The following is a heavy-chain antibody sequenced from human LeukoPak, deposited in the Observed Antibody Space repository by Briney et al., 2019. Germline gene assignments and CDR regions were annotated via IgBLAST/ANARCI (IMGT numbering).Heavy chain of an antibody. Sequence: PSETLSLTCTVSGGSLSSSSYYWGWIRQPRGKGLEWIGSIHYSRNTYSNPSLKSRVTIAVEKSKNQFSLKLSSVTAADTAVYYCATGGENYIYFEYWGQGTLVTVSS. D-gene: IGHD1-7*01. CDR2: IHYSRNT. CDR1: GGSLSSSSYY. J-gene: IGHJ4*02. V-gene: IGHV4-39*01. CDR3: ATGGENYIYFEY.